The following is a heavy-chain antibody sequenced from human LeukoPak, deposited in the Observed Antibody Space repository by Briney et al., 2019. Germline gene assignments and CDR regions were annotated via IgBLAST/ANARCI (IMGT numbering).Heavy chain of an antibody. J-gene: IGHJ4*02. CDR2: IDYSGST. CDR3: ARRQGVVTPFDY. CDR1: GGSISSYY. V-gene: IGHV4-59*01. D-gene: IGHD2-21*02. Sequence: SETLSLTCTVSGGSISSYYWSWIRQPPGKGLEWIGHIDYSGSTNYNPSLKSRVTISLGTSKIQFSLKLSSLTAADTAVYYCARRQGVVTPFDYWGRGTQVTVSS.